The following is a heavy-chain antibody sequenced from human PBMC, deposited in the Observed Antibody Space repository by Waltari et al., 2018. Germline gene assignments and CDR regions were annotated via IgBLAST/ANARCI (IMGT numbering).Heavy chain of an antibody. CDR2: ISDDGSKK. CDR3: AREIASAGKNPIGY. Sequence: QVQLVESGGGVVQPGRSLRLSCAASGFTFSNYAVHWVRQAPGKGLEWVAVISDDGSKKYLADSVKGRFTISRDNSMNTLLLRMNSLRSEDTAVYYCAREIASAGKNPIGYWGQGTLVTVSS. CDR1: GFTFSNYA. D-gene: IGHD6-13*01. J-gene: IGHJ4*02. V-gene: IGHV3-30*04.